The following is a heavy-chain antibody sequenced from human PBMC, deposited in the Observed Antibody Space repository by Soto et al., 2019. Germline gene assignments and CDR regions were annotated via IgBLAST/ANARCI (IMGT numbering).Heavy chain of an antibody. D-gene: IGHD4-17*01. Sequence: QVQLEEYGGGVVQPGRSLRLSCEASGFTFNTYSMHWVRQPPGKGLEWLAVIWYDGTQKYYADSVKGRFIISRDNSKKTLYLEMNSLRAEDTAVYYCARAGGTTVTGLWHFDSWGQGTLVTVSS. CDR3: ARAGGTTVTGLWHFDS. V-gene: IGHV3-33*01. CDR1: GFTFNTYS. CDR2: IWYDGTQK. J-gene: IGHJ4*02.